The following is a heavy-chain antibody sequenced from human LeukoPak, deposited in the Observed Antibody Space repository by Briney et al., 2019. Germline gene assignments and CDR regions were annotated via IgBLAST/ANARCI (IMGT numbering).Heavy chain of an antibody. CDR2: ISRNSRHV. J-gene: IGHJ1*01. V-gene: IGHV3-21*01. CDR1: GFTFSDYS. CDR3: VRDFMGMGGTTAYLHY. D-gene: IGHD1-26*01. Sequence: GGSLRLSCAASGFTFSDYSMNWVRQAPGKGLEWVSSISRNSRHVYYGGSVWGRFTISRDDARNSPFLEMNSLRAEDMAVYYCVRDFMGMGGTTAYLHYWGQGTLVTVSS.